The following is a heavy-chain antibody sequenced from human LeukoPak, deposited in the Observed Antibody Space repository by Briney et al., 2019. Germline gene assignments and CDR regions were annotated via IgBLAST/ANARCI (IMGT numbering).Heavy chain of an antibody. Sequence: SETLSLTCTVSGGSISSSSYYWGWIRQPPGKGLEWIGSIYYSGSTYYNPSLKSRVTISVDTSKNQFSLKLSSVTAADTAVYYCAREVSSSWKGIDYWGQGTLVTVSS. CDR3: AREVSSSWKGIDY. J-gene: IGHJ4*02. CDR2: IYYSGST. V-gene: IGHV4-39*02. D-gene: IGHD6-13*01. CDR1: GGSISSSSYY.